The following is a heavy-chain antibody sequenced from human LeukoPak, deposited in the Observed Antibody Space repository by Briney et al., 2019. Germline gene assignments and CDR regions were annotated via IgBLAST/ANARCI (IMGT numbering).Heavy chain of an antibody. CDR3: ARGTIAHQRWLQFRRREAWSVPDY. J-gene: IGHJ4*02. CDR1: GYTFTSYD. Sequence: ASVKVSCKASGYTFTSYDINWVRQATGQGLEWMGWMNPNSGNTGYAQKFQGRATMTRNTSISTAYMELSSLRSEDTAVYYCARGTIAHQRWLQFRRREAWSVPDYWGQGTLVTVSS. D-gene: IGHD5-24*01. CDR2: MNPNSGNT. V-gene: IGHV1-8*01.